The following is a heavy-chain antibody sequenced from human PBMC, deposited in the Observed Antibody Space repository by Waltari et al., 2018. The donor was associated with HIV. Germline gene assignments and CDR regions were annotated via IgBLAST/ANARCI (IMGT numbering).Heavy chain of an antibody. Sequence: QVQLVQSGAEVKEPGASVKVSCKASGYTFTGYYMHWVRQAPGQGLEWRECVNPNRGGQEYAQNCQDRVTQNRDTSISTAYMELRKLISDDTTVYYCARDKYYSNGWTLFDSWAQETRVNVSS. D-gene: IGHD6-19*01. CDR1: GYTFTGYY. J-gene: IGHJ4*02. CDR3: ARDKYYSNGWTLFDS. CDR2: VNPNRGGQ. V-gene: IGHV1-2*02.